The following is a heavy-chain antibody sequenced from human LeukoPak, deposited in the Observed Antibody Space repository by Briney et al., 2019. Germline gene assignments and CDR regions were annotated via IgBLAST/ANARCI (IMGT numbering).Heavy chain of an antibody. D-gene: IGHD6-13*01. CDR2: MNPNSGNT. CDR3: ARGQGYSSSWLSYYYYYYMDV. CDR1: GYTFIGYY. V-gene: IGHV1-8*03. Sequence: ASVKVSCKASGYTFIGYYMHWVRQATGQGLEWKGWMNPNSGNTGYAQKFQGRVTITRNTSISTAYMELSSLRSEDTAVYYCARGQGYSSSWLSYYYYYYMDVWGKGTTVTVSS. J-gene: IGHJ6*03.